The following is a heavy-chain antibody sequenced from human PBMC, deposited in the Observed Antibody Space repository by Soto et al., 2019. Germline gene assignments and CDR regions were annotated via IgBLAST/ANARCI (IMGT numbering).Heavy chain of an antibody. V-gene: IGHV1-46*03. Sequence: QVQLVQSGAEVKKPGASVKVSCKASGYTFTSYYMHWVRQAPGQGLEWMGIINPSGGSTSYAQKFQGRVTMTRDTSTSTVYMELSSLSSEDTAVYYCAREAGDPYYFDYWGQGTLVTVSS. CDR3: AREAGDPYYFDY. CDR1: GYTFTSYY. J-gene: IGHJ4*02. D-gene: IGHD7-27*01. CDR2: INPSGGST.